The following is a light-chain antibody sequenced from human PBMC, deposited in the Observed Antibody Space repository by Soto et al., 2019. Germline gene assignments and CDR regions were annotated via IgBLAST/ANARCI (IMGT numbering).Light chain of an antibody. CDR1: SGDVGGYNY. J-gene: IGLJ2*01. CDR3: SSYAGNFNLV. V-gene: IGLV2-8*01. Sequence: QSALTQPPSASGSLGQSVTISCTGTSGDVGGYNYVSWYQQHPGRAPKLIIFDVNKRPSGVPDRFSGSKSGNTASLTVSGLQAEDEADYYCSSYAGNFNLVFGGGTKVTVL. CDR2: DVN.